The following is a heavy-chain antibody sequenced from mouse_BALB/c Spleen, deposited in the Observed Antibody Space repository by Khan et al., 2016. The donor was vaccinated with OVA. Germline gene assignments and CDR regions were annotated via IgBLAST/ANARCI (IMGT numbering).Heavy chain of an antibody. Sequence: DLVKPGASVKLSCKASGYTFTSYWINWIKQRPGQGLEWIGRIAPGSSNAYYNDMFKDKATLTVDTSSSTAYIQLSSLSSEDSAVYVCVRENYCGRSCYAMDYGGKGTSVTVSS. J-gene: IGHJ4*01. CDR1: GYTFTSYW. D-gene: IGHD1-1*01. CDR3: VRENYCGRSCYAMDY. CDR2: IAPGSSNA. V-gene: IGHV1S41*01.